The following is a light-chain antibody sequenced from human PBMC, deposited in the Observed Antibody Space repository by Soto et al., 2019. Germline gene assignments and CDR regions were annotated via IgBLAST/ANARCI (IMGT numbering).Light chain of an antibody. CDR3: QHYNSYSEA. CDR2: KAS. Sequence: DIQMTQSPSTLSASVGDRVTISCRASQSISNWLSWYQHKPGKAPKLLIYKASTLKSGVPSRFSGSGSGTEFTLTISSLQPDDFATYYCQHYNSYSEAFGQGTKVHIK. CDR1: QSISNW. V-gene: IGKV1-5*03. J-gene: IGKJ1*01.